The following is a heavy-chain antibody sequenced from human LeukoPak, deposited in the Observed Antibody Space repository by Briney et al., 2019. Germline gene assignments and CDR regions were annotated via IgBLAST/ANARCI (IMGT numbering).Heavy chain of an antibody. CDR2: INPNSGGT. Sequence: ASMKVSCKASGYTFTGYYMHWVRQAPGQGLEWMERINPNSGGTNYAQKFQGRVTMTRDTSISTAYMELSRLRSDDTAVYYCARVRGIHYYFDYWGQGTLVTVSS. J-gene: IGHJ4*02. CDR1: GYTFTGYY. CDR3: ARVRGIHYYFDY. V-gene: IGHV1-2*06.